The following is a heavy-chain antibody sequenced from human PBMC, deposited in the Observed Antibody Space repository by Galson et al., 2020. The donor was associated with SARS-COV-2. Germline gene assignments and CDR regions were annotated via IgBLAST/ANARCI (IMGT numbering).Heavy chain of an antibody. CDR3: AKDGGLGYCSSTSCLINYVDY. J-gene: IGHJ4*02. CDR1: GFTFADYA. Sequence: GGSLRLSCAASGFTFADYAMHWVRQAPGKGLEWVSGLSWNSGGIGYADSVKGRFTISRDNAKNSLYLQMNSLRAEDTALYYCAKDGGLGYCSSTSCLINYVDYWGQGTLVTVSS. D-gene: IGHD2-2*01. V-gene: IGHV3-9*01. CDR2: LSWNSGGI.